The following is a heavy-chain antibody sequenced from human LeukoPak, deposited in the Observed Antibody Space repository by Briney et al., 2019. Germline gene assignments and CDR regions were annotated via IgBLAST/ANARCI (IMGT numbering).Heavy chain of an antibody. J-gene: IGHJ4*02. CDR3: AREGDILTGYTSPFDY. CDR1: GFTFGNSW. CDR2: INADGSTT. V-gene: IGHV3-74*01. D-gene: IGHD3-9*01. Sequence: GGSLRLSCAASGFTFGNSWVHWVRQAPGKGPVWVSLINADGSTTTYADSVKGRFTISRDNAKNSLYLQMNSLRAEDTAVYYCAREGDILTGYTSPFDYWGQGTLVTVSS.